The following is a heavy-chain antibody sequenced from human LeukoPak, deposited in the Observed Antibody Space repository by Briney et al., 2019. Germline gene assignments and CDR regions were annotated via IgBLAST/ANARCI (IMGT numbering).Heavy chain of an antibody. CDR2: INPSGGST. J-gene: IGHJ4*02. D-gene: IGHD3-10*01. CDR1: GYTFTSNY. CDR3: ARCDYGSGSYLCGVDY. V-gene: IGHV1-46*01. Sequence: ASVKVSCKXSGYTFTSNYMHWVRQAPRQGLEWMGIINPSGGSTSYAQKFQGRVTMTRDTSTSTVYMELSSLRSEDTAVYYCARCDYGSGSYLCGVDYWGQGTLVTVSS.